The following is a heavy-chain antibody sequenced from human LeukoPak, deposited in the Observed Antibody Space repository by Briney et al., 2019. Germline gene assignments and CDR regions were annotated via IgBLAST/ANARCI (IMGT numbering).Heavy chain of an antibody. J-gene: IGHJ4*02. V-gene: IGHV4-4*02. CDR3: TRNGDYALDY. CDR1: GGFISSGYW. CDR2: IVHSGST. D-gene: IGHD4-17*01. Sequence: PSESLSLTCAGSGGFISSGYWWSWVRQPPGKGLEWIGEIVHSGSTTYNPSLKSRVTISVDKSKNQFSLKLSSVTAADTAVYYCTRNGDYALDYWGQATLVTVSS.